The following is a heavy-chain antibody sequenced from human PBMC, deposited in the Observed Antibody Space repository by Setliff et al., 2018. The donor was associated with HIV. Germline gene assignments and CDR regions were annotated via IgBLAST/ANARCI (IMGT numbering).Heavy chain of an antibody. J-gene: IGHJ5*02. V-gene: IGHV3-23*01. CDR1: GFTVSSYA. Sequence: GGSLRLSCAASGFTVSSYAMSWVRQAPGKGLEWVSVISGSGGTTYYADSVKGRFTIPRDNSKNTVFLQMNSLRGEDTAVYYCAALKGYSYGRGCFDPWGQGTLVTVSS. CDR2: ISGSGGTT. CDR3: AALKGYSYGRGCFDP. D-gene: IGHD5-18*01.